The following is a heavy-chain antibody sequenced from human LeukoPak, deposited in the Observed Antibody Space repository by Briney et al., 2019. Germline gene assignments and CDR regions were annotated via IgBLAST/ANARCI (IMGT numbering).Heavy chain of an antibody. CDR1: GYSFTDYY. V-gene: IGHV1-2*02. J-gene: IGHJ5*02. CDR2: INPNSGGT. D-gene: IGHD2-21*01. Sequence: GASVKVSCKASGYSFTDYYMHWVRQAPGQGLEWMGWINPNSGGTNSAQKFQGRVTMTRDTSITTVYMEVSWLTSDDTAIYYCARADRLHGGPYLIGPWGQGTLATVSS. CDR3: ARADRLHGGPYLIGP.